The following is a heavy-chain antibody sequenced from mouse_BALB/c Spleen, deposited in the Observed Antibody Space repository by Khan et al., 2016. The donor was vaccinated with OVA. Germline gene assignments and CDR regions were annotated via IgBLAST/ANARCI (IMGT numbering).Heavy chain of an antibody. D-gene: IGHD2-10*01. CDR1: GYTFTSYT. CDR3: SIVGPYHGNCGAWIAY. Sequence: QVQLQQSGAELARPGASVKMSCKASGYTFTSYTIHWVKQRPGQGLEWIGYINPTNIYTNYNQKFRDKATLTADKSSRTAYMQLSSLTSEDSAVXYCSIVGPYHGNCGAWIAYWGQGTLVTVSA. V-gene: IGHV1-4*01. CDR2: INPTNIYT. J-gene: IGHJ3*01.